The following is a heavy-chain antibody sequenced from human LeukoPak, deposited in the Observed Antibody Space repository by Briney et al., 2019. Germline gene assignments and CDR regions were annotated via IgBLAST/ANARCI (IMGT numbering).Heavy chain of an antibody. CDR1: VYTFTRYY. Sequence: ASVNVSFKASVYTFTRYYMHWVGQAPGQGLEWMGWINPNSWGTNYAQKFQGRVTMTSDTSISKAYMELSRLRSDDTAVYYCARGEDILDAFDIWGQGTMVTVSS. CDR3: ARGEDILDAFDI. CDR2: INPNSWGT. V-gene: IGHV1-2*02. J-gene: IGHJ3*02.